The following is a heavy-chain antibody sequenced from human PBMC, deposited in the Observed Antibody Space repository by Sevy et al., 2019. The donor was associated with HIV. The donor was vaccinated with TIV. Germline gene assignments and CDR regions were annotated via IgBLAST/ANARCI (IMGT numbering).Heavy chain of an antibody. Sequence: ASVKVSCKASGGTFSSYGISWVRQAPGQGLEWMGGIILILGTVNYAQKFQGRVTITADESTKTAYMELSSLRSEDTAVYYCARGGGHGWYYFDYWGQETLVTVSS. CDR2: IILILGTV. J-gene: IGHJ4*02. CDR1: GGTFSSYG. CDR3: ARGGGHGWYYFDY. V-gene: IGHV1-69*13. D-gene: IGHD6-19*01.